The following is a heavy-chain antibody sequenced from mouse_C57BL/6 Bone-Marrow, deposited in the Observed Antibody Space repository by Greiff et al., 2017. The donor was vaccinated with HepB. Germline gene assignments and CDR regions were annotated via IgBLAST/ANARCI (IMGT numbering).Heavy chain of an antibody. CDR2: IYPSDSET. Sequence: VQLQQPGAELVRPGSSVKLSCKASGYTFTSYWMDWVKQRPGQGLEWIGNIYPSDSETHYNQKFKDKATLTVDKSSSTAYMQLSSLTSEDSAVYYCATMVTTSYFDYWGQGTTLTVSS. V-gene: IGHV1-61*01. CDR1: GYTFTSYW. CDR3: ATMVTTSYFDY. J-gene: IGHJ2*01. D-gene: IGHD2-2*01.